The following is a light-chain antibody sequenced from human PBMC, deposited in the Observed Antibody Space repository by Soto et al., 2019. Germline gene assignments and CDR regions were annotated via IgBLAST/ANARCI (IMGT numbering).Light chain of an antibody. CDR3: QHSGTSAL. Sequence: EIVLTQSPGTLSLSPGERATLSCRASQSVSDSYLAWYQQKPGQAPRLLIYASSRATGIPDRFSGSGSGTDFTLTISRLEPEDCAVYYCQHSGTSALFGPGTKVDIK. V-gene: IGKV3-20*01. J-gene: IGKJ3*01. CDR1: QSVSDSY. CDR2: AS.